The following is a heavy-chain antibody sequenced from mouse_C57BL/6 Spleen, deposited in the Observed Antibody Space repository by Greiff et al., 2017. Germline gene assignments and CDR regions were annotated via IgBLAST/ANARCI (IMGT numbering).Heavy chain of an antibody. J-gene: IGHJ1*03. CDR2: IYPGSGST. V-gene: IGHV1-55*01. Sequence: QVQLQQPGAELVKPGASVTMSCKASGYTFTSYWITWVKQRPGQGLEWIGDIYPGSGSTNYNEKFKSKATLTVDTSSSTAYMQLSSLTSEDSAVYYCARGGNYVWYFDVWGTGTTVTVSS. CDR1: GYTFTSYW. CDR3: ARGGNYVWYFDV. D-gene: IGHD2-1*01.